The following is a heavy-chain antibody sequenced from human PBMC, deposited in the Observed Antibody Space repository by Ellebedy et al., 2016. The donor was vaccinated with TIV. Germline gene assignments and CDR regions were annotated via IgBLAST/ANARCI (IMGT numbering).Heavy chain of an antibody. Sequence: GGSLRLSCAASGFTFSSYWMSWVRQAPGKGLEWVSGINWSGDSTSYAESVKGRFTISRDNAKHSLFLQLNSLRAEDSALYYCVRDRQWLGYDFWGQGTRVTVSS. CDR1: GFTFSSYW. J-gene: IGHJ4*02. CDR2: INWSGDST. V-gene: IGHV3-20*04. CDR3: VRDRQWLGYDF. D-gene: IGHD6-19*01.